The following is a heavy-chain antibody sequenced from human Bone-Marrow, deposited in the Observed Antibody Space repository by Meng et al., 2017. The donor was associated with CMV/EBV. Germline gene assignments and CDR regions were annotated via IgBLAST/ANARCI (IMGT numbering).Heavy chain of an antibody. CDR3: ARYRNRCYFDD. J-gene: IGHJ4*02. D-gene: IGHD2-8*01. CDR1: GFTVSSNY. Sequence: GESLKISCAASGFTVSSNYMSWVRQAPGKGLEWVSVIYSGGSTYYADSVKGRFTISRDNSKNTLYLQMNSLRAEDTAVYYCARYRNRCYFDDWGQGTLVTVSS. CDR2: IYSGGST. V-gene: IGHV3-66*02.